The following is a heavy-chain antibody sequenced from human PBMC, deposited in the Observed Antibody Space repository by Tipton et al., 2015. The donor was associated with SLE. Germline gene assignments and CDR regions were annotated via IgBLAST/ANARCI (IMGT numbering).Heavy chain of an antibody. Sequence: SLRLSCAASGFTFSSYWMHWVRQAPGKGLVWVSRINSDGSSTSYADSVKGRFTISRDNAKNTLYLQMNSLRAEDTAVYYCARVSWEYSGGQEPYFDYWGQGTLVTVSS. CDR2: INSDGSST. V-gene: IGHV3-74*01. CDR3: ARVSWEYSGGQEPYFDY. J-gene: IGHJ4*02. CDR1: GFTFSSYW. D-gene: IGHD6-19*01.